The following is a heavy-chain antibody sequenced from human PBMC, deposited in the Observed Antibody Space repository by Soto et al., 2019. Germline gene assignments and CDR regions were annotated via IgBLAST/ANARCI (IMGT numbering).Heavy chain of an antibody. CDR2: ISYDGSNK. CDR3: ARSTRKFSSAFDI. V-gene: IGHV3-30-3*01. D-gene: IGHD2-2*01. CDR1: GFTFSSYA. Sequence: QVQLVESGGGVVQPGRSLRLSCAASGFTFSSYAMHCVRQAPGKGLEWVAVISYDGSNKYYADSVKGRFTISRDNSKNTLYLQMNSLRAEDTAVYYCARSTRKFSSAFDIWGQGTMVTVSS. J-gene: IGHJ3*02.